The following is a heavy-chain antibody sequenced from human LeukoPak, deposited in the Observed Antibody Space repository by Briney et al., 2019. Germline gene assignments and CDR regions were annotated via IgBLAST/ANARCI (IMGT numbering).Heavy chain of an antibody. CDR1: GGTFSSYA. Sequence: SVKVSCKASGGTFSSYAISWVRQAPGQGLEWMGGIIPIFGSANYAQNFQGRVTITADESTSTAYMKLSSLRSEDMAVYYCAIHPYDYWYFDLWGRGTLVTVSS. CDR3: AIHPYDYWYFDL. CDR2: IIPIFGSA. V-gene: IGHV1-69*13. D-gene: IGHD5-12*01. J-gene: IGHJ2*01.